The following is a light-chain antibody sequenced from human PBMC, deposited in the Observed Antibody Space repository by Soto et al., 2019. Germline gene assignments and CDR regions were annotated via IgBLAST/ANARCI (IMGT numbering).Light chain of an antibody. CDR3: SSYTSSSTLVV. J-gene: IGLJ2*01. CDR1: SSDVGGYNC. Sequence: QSALTQPASVSGSPGQSITISCTGTSSDVGGYNCVSWYQQHPGKAPKLMIYDVSNRPSGVPNRFSGSKSGNTASLTISGLQAEDEADYYCSSYTSSSTLVVFGGGTKVTVL. CDR2: DVS. V-gene: IGLV2-14*01.